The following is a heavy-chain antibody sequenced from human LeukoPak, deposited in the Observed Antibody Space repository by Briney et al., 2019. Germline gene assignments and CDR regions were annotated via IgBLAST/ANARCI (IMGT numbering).Heavy chain of an antibody. CDR3: ARDGRSGSYWGWWFDP. CDR2: ISAYNGNT. J-gene: IGHJ5*02. Sequence: ASVKVSCKASGYTFTSYGISWVRQAPGQALEWMGWISAYNGNTNYAQKLQGRVTMTTDTSTTTAYMELSSLRSEDTAVYYCARDGRSGSYWGWWFDPWGQGTLVTVSS. D-gene: IGHD1-26*01. V-gene: IGHV1-18*01. CDR1: GYTFTSYG.